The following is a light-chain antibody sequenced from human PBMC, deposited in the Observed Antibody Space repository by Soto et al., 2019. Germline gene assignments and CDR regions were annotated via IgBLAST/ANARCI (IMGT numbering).Light chain of an antibody. CDR3: QSYDHSLSVYV. J-gene: IGLJ1*01. CDR2: ENT. CDR1: SSNIGAGYA. V-gene: IGLV1-40*01. Sequence: QSVLTQPPSVSGAPGQRVVISCTGGSSNIGAGYAVHWYQQVPGTAPKLVIYENTNRPSGVPDRFSGFRSVTSASLAITGLQAEDESEYYCQSYDHSLSVYVFGTATKLTVL.